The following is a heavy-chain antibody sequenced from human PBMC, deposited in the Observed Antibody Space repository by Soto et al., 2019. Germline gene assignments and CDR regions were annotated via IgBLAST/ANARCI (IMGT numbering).Heavy chain of an antibody. J-gene: IGHJ4*02. CDR3: AKADFWSGYYNGIKSTRIAYYFDY. CDR2: ISGSGGST. CDR1: GFTFSSYA. Sequence: GGSLRLSCAASGFTFSSYAMSWVRQAPGKGLEWVSAISGSGGSTYYADSVKGRFTISRDNSKNTLYLQMNSLRAEDTAVYYCAKADFWSGYYNGIKSTRIAYYFDYWGQGTLVTVSS. V-gene: IGHV3-23*01. D-gene: IGHD3-3*01.